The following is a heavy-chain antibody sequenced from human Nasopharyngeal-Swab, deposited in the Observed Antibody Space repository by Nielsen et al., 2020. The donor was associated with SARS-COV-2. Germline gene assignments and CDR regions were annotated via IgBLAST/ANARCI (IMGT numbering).Heavy chain of an antibody. D-gene: IGHD6-13*01. J-gene: IGHJ4*02. CDR3: ASIAAAGAPGY. Sequence: PGKGLEWIGSIYYSGSTYYNPSLKSRVTISGDTSKNQFSLKLSSVTAADTAVYYCASIAAAGAPGYWGQGTLVTVSS. CDR2: IYYSGST. V-gene: IGHV4-39*01.